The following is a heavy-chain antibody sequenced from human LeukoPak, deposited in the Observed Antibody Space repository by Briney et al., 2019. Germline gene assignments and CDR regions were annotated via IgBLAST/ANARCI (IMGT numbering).Heavy chain of an antibody. Sequence: PSETLSLTCAVYGGSFSGYYWSWIRQPPGKGLEWIGEINHSGNTDYNPSLKSRLTISVDTSKNQFSLKMSSVTAADTAVYYCARGDGRDGYKGRLDYWGQGTLVTVSS. CDR2: INHSGNT. J-gene: IGHJ4*02. D-gene: IGHD5-24*01. CDR1: GGSFSGYY. CDR3: ARGDGRDGYKGRLDY. V-gene: IGHV4-34*01.